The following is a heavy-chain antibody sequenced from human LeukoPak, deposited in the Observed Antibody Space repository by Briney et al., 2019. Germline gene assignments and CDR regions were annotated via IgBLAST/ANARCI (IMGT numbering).Heavy chain of an antibody. V-gene: IGHV4-59*01. D-gene: IGHD2-21*02. Sequence: SETLSLTCTVSGGSISTYYWTWIRQPPGKGLEWIGYIHHSGSTRNNPSLKSRVTISVGTSKNQFSLMLTSVTAADTAVYFCAREEAGGVRYDIWGQGTMVTVSS. CDR1: GGSISTYY. J-gene: IGHJ3*02. CDR3: AREEAGGVRYDI. CDR2: IHHSGST.